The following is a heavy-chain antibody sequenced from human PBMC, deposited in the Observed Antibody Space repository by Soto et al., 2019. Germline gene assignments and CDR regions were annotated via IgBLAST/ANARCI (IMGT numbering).Heavy chain of an antibody. D-gene: IGHD3-16*01. Sequence: SETLSLTCTVSGGSLSSSSYYWGWIRQPPGKGLEWIGSIYYSGSTYYNPSLKSRVTISVDTSKNQFSLKLSSVTAADTAVYYCSILWVMDHDAFDIWGQGTMVTVSS. CDR1: GGSLSSSSYY. J-gene: IGHJ3*02. CDR3: SILWVMDHDAFDI. CDR2: IYYSGST. V-gene: IGHV4-39*01.